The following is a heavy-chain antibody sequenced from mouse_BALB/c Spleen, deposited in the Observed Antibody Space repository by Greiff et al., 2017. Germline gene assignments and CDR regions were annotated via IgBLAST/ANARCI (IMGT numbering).Heavy chain of an antibody. CDR2: IYPGDGDT. D-gene: IGHD2-3*01. V-gene: IGHV1-82*01. Sequence: QVQLQQSGPELVKPGASVKISCKASGYAFSSSWMNWVKQRPGQGLEWIGRIYPGDGDTNYNGKFKGKATLTADKSSSTAYMQLSSLTSVDSAVYFCARSGDGYYVRNFDYWGQGTTLTVSS. CDR3: ARSGDGYYVRNFDY. J-gene: IGHJ2*01. CDR1: GYAFSSSW.